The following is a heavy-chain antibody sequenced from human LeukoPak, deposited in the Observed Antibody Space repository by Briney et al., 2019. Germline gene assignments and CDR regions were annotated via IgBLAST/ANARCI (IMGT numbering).Heavy chain of an antibody. CDR2: MYYIEPV. Sequence: SETLSLTCTVSGGSISSYYWSWIRQSPGKGLEWIGYMYYIEPVNYNPSFKGRVTISVDTSKNQSSLKLNSVTATDTAVYYCAITGYPRRLIDVLDLWGQGTMVTVSS. V-gene: IGHV4-59*08. J-gene: IGHJ3*01. CDR3: AITGYPRRLIDVLDL. D-gene: IGHD1-1*01. CDR1: GGSISSYY.